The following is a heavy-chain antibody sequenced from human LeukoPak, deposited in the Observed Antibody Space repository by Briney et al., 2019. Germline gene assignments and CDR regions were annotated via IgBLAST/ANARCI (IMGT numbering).Heavy chain of an antibody. CDR2: INPNSGGT. Sequence: ASVKVSCKASGYTFTGYYMHWVRQAPGQGLEWMGWINPNSGGTNYAQKFQGRVTMTRDTSISTVYMDFSRLRPDDTAVYYCARLVHSGLGEDDYWGQGTLVTVSS. V-gene: IGHV1-2*02. CDR3: ARLVHSGLGEDDY. D-gene: IGHD3-16*01. J-gene: IGHJ4*02. CDR1: GYTFTGYY.